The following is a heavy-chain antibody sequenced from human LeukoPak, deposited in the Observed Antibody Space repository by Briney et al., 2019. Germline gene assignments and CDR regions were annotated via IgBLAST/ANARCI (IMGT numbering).Heavy chain of an antibody. CDR2: IWYDGSNK. J-gene: IGHJ6*02. V-gene: IGHV3-33*01. CDR3: ARARGIAVAGYYGMDV. D-gene: IGHD6-19*01. CDR1: GFTFSSYG. Sequence: GGSLRLSCAASGFTFSSYGMHWVRQAPGKGLEWVAVIWYDGSNKYYADSVKGRFTISRDNSKNTLYLQMNSLRAEDTAVYYCARARGIAVAGYYGMDVWGQGTTVTVSS.